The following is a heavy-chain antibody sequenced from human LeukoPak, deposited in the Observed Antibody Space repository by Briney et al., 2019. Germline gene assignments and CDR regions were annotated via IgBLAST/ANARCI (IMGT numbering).Heavy chain of an antibody. D-gene: IGHD2-15*01. Sequence: GGSLRLSCAASGFTFSSYAMHWVRQAPGKGLEWVAVLSYDGSNKYYADSVKGRFTISRDNSKNTLYLQMDSLRAEDTAVYYCARGLVVVVEEFDPWGQGTLVTVSS. CDR2: LSYDGSNK. CDR1: GFTFSSYA. V-gene: IGHV3-30*04. CDR3: ARGLVVVVEEFDP. J-gene: IGHJ5*02.